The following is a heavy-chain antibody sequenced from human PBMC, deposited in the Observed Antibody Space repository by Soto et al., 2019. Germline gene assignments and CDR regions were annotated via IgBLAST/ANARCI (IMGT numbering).Heavy chain of an antibody. D-gene: IGHD2-2*02. CDR3: ARASGYTYPPAYGLAV. CDR1: GSSIRNAGYY. V-gene: IGHV4-31*03. Sequence: QVHLQESGPGLVKPSQTLSLNCTVSGSSIRNAGYYWTWIRQHPRQGLEWIGSAHYTGNTYYNPSLKIRTTISVYTSNTQFSLNLKSLTAADTAVYFCARASGYTYPPAYGLAVWGQGATVIVSS. J-gene: IGHJ6*02. CDR2: AHYTGNT.